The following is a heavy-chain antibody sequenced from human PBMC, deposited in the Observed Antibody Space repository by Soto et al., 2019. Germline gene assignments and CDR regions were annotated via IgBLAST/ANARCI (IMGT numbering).Heavy chain of an antibody. J-gene: IGHJ5*02. CDR3: ARGRNGFDP. CDR2: IYYSWST. V-gene: IGHV4-39*01. CDR1: GGSISSSSYY. Sequence: PSETLSLTCTVSGGSISSSSYYWGWIRQPPGKGLEWIGSIYYSWSTYYNPSLKSRVTISVDTSKNQFSLKLSSVTAADTAVYYCARGRNGFDPWGQGTLVTGSS.